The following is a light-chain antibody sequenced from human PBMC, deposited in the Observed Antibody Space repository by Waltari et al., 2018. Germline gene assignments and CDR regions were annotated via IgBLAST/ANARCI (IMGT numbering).Light chain of an antibody. CDR3: QTWDGSTAV. Sequence: SYELTQPPSVSVSPGKTVSITCSGDRLGDKVASWYQQKPGQSPVMVLYQDTRRPSGNPGRFSGSNSGNTATLTISGTQIMDEADYYCQTWDGSTAVFGGGTKVTVL. CDR1: RLGDKV. J-gene: IGLJ3*02. CDR2: QDT. V-gene: IGLV3-1*01.